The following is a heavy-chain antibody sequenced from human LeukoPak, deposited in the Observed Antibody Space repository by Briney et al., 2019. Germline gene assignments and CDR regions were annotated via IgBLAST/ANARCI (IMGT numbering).Heavy chain of an antibody. CDR2: ISASSSR. CDR3: ARDTGYALDI. J-gene: IGHJ3*02. CDR1: GFTFISYS. D-gene: IGHD3-10*01. Sequence: GGSLRLSCAASGFTFISYSMNWVRQAPGKGLECVSYISASSSRYYADSVKGRFTISRDNAQNSLYLPMNRLRDEDTAVYYCARDTGYALDIWGQGTMVTVSS. V-gene: IGHV3-48*02.